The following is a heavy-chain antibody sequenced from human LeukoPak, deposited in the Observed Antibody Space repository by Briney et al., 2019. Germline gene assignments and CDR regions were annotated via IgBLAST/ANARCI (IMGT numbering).Heavy chain of an antibody. Sequence: ASVKVSCKASGYTFTSYYMHWVRQAPGQGLEWMGIINPSGGSTSYAQKFQGRVTMTRDTSTSTVYMELSRLRSDDTAVYYCARDRELLWFGEEHYGMDVWGQGTTVTVS. CDR2: INPSGGST. V-gene: IGHV1-46*01. CDR1: GYTFTSYY. CDR3: ARDRELLWFGEEHYGMDV. D-gene: IGHD3-10*01. J-gene: IGHJ6*02.